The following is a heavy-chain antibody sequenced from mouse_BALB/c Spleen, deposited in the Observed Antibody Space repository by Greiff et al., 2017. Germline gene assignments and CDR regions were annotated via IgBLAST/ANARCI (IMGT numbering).Heavy chain of an antibody. CDR3: AREGLGRGYFDY. CDR1: GYTFTDYA. Sequence: VQLQQSGAELVRPGVSVKISCKGSGYTFTDYAMHWVKQSHAKSLEWIGVISTYYGDASYNQKFKGKATMTVDKSSSTAYMELARLTSEDSAIYYCAREGLGRGYFDYWGQGTTLTVSS. J-gene: IGHJ2*01. V-gene: IGHV1S137*01. CDR2: ISTYYGDA. D-gene: IGHD4-1*01.